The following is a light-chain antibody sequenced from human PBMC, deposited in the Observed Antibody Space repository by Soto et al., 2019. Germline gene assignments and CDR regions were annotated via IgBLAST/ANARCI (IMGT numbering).Light chain of an antibody. Sequence: QSALTQPASVSGSPGQSITISCSETSSHVGGHNFVSWYQHHPGKAPKLMIYEVTNRPSGVSDRFSGSKSGNTASLTISGLQAEDEADYYCNSYTSTFTWVFGGGTKLTVL. J-gene: IGLJ2*01. V-gene: IGLV2-14*01. CDR2: EVT. CDR3: NSYTSTFTWV. CDR1: SSHVGGHNF.